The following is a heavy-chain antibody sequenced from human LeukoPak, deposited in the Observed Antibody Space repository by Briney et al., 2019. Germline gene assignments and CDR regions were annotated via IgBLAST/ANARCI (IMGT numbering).Heavy chain of an antibody. CDR1: GGSFSGYY. CDR3: ARVRVVPAARYYYYGMDV. V-gene: IGHV4-34*01. CDR2: INHSGST. J-gene: IGHJ6*02. D-gene: IGHD2-2*01. Sequence: SETLSLTCAVYGGSFSGYYWSWIRQPPGKGLEWIGEINHSGSTNYNPSLKSRVTISVDTSKNQSSLKLSSVTAADTAVYYCARVRVVPAARYYYYGMDVWGQGTTVTVSS.